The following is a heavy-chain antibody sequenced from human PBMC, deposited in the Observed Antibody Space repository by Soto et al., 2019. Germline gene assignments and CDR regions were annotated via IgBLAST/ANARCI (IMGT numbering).Heavy chain of an antibody. CDR2: ISSASGTI. Sequence: EAQLVESGGGLVQRGGSLTLSCAASGFSFDAYSMNWVRQTPGKGLEWISYISSASGTIDYAESVKGRFTISRDNAQNSLYLQMNSLRAEYTAVYYCAKDEFYAFDIWGQGTVVTVSS. CDR1: GFSFDAYS. CDR3: AKDEFYAFDI. D-gene: IGHD3-10*01. V-gene: IGHV3-48*01. J-gene: IGHJ3*02.